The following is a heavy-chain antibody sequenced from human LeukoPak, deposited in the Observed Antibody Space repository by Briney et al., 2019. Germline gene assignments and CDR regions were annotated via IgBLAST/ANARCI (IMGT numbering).Heavy chain of an antibody. J-gene: IGHJ4*02. V-gene: IGHV3-74*01. D-gene: IGHD1-26*01. CDR1: GFSFSSDW. CDR3: GRALGSPLDY. Sequence: PGGSLRLSCAASGFSFSSDWMHWVRQVPGEGLVWVSRTNSDGSSTAYADSVKGRFTISRDNVKNTLYLQMNSLRVEDTAVYYCGRALGSPLDYWGQGTLVTVSS. CDR2: TNSDGSST.